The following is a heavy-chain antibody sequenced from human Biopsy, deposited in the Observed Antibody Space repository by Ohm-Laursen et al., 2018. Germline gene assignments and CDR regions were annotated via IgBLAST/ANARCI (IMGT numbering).Heavy chain of an antibody. CDR3: ARDRGYYSDRTVPGYFDL. V-gene: IGHV4-59*01. CDR1: GGSMSSYY. CDR2: VYYTGST. Sequence: TLSLTCIVSGGSMSSYYWTWIRQPPGKGLQWIGYVYYTGSTDYNPSLQSRVTISVDTSKNHFSLRLRSVTPADTAIYYCARDRGYYSDRTVPGYFDLWGRGTLVTVSS. D-gene: IGHD3-22*01. J-gene: IGHJ2*01.